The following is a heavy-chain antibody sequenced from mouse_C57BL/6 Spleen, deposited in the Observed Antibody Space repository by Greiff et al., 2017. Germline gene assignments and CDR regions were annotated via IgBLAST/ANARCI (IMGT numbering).Heavy chain of an antibody. CDR3: ARSPYDYDAPFFAY. D-gene: IGHD2-4*01. CDR1: GYTFTSYW. CDR2: IDPSDSYT. J-gene: IGHJ3*01. V-gene: IGHV1-59*01. Sequence: VQLQQPGAELVRPGTSVKLSCKASGYTFTSYWMHWVKQRPGQGLEWIGVIDPSDSYTNYNQKFKGKATLTVDTSSSTAYMQLSSLTSEDSAVYYCARSPYDYDAPFFAYWGQGTLVTVSA.